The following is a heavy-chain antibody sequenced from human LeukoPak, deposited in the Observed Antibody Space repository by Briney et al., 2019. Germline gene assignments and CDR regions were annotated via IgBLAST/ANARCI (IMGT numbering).Heavy chain of an antibody. V-gene: IGHV3-30*03. D-gene: IGHD3-22*01. CDR3: ARDLHITMIVVVSGFDP. CDR2: ISYDGSNK. CDR1: GFTFSSYG. Sequence: PGGSLRLSCAASGFTFSSYGMHWVRQAPGKGLEWVAVISYDGSNKYYADSVKGRFTISRDNSKNTLYLQMNSLRAEDTAVYYCARDLHITMIVVVSGFDPWGQGTLVTVSS. J-gene: IGHJ5*02.